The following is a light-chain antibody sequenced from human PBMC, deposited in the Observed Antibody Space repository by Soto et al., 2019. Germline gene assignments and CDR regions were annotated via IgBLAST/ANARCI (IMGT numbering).Light chain of an antibody. V-gene: IGKV1-12*01. CDR3: QQANSFPPT. J-gene: IGKJ4*01. CDR2: AAS. CDR1: QGVSSW. Sequence: DIQMTQSPSSVSASVGDRVTITCRASQGVSSWLGWYQQKPGKAPKLLIHAASSLQSGVPSRFSGSGYGTDFTLTISSLQPEDFAPSFCQQANSFPPTFGGGTKVEIK.